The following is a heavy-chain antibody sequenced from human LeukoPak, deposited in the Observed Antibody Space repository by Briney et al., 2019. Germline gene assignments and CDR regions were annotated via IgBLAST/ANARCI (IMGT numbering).Heavy chain of an antibody. CDR1: GFTLSSYE. CDR2: INSDGSST. Sequence: GGSLRLSCTVSGFTLSSYEMSWIRQAPGKGLVWVSRINSDGSSTSYADSVKGRFTISRDNAKNTLYLQMNSLRAEDTAVYYCARDMTTVGYWGQGTLVTVSS. V-gene: IGHV3-74*01. J-gene: IGHJ4*02. D-gene: IGHD4-17*01. CDR3: ARDMTTVGY.